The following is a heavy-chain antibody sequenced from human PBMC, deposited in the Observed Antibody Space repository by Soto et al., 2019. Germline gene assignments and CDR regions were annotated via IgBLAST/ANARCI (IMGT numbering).Heavy chain of an antibody. V-gene: IGHV3-23*01. CDR1: GFTFSSYA. CDR3: ASAAREYYYYGMDV. CDR2: ISGSGGST. J-gene: IGHJ6*02. Sequence: EVQLLESGGGLVQPGGSLRLSCAASGFTFSSYAMSWVRQAPGKGLEWVSAISGSGGSTYYADSVKGRFTISRDNSKNTLYLQMNRLRAEDTAVYYCASAAREYYYYGMDVWGQGTTVTVSS.